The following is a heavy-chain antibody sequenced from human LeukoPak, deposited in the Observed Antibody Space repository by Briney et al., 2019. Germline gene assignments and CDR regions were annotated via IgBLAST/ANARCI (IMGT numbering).Heavy chain of an antibody. CDR3: ARAIYGDYSFDY. CDR1: GFTVSSNY. Sequence: PGGSLRLSCAASGFTVSSNYMSWVRQAPGKGLDLVSVSYSGGSTFYAESVKGRFTISRDNSKNTVYLQMNSLTTEDTAVYYCARAIYGDYSFDYWGQGTLVTVSS. D-gene: IGHD4-17*01. V-gene: IGHV3-53*05. CDR2: SYSGGST. J-gene: IGHJ4*02.